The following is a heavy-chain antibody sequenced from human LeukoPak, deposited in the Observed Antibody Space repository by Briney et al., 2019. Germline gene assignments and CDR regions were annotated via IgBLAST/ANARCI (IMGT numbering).Heavy chain of an antibody. CDR3: AKDTSKGYSSGYFDY. CDR1: GFTFSSYG. J-gene: IGHJ4*02. V-gene: IGHV3-30*18. Sequence: GRSLRLSCAASGFTFSSYGMHWVRQAPGKGLEWVAVISYDGSNKYYADSVKGRFTISRDNSKNTLYLQMNSLRAEDTAVYYCAKDTSKGYSSGYFDYWGQGTLVTVSS. CDR2: ISYDGSNK. D-gene: IGHD6-19*01.